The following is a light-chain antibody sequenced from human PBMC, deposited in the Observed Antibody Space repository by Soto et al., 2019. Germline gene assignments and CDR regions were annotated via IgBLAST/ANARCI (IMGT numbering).Light chain of an antibody. J-gene: IGKJ3*01. CDR2: GAS. CDR1: QSVSSSY. V-gene: IGKV3-20*01. CDR3: QRYGSSLFT. Sequence: EIVLTQSPGTLSLSPGERATLSCRASQSVSSSYLAWYQQKPGQAPRLLIYGASSRATGIPDRVNGGGSGTDFTLTISRLEPEDFAVYYCQRYGSSLFTFGPGTKLDIK.